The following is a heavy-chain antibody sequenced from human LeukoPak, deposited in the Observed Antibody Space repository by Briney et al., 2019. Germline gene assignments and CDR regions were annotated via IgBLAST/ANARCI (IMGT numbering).Heavy chain of an antibody. D-gene: IGHD5-24*01. V-gene: IGHV3-33*01. CDR2: IWYDGSNK. CDR3: ARDRSRDGYNFDY. Sequence: PGGSLRLSCAASGFTFSSYGMHWVRQAPGKGLEWVAVIWYDGSNKYYADSVKGRFTISRDNSKNTLYLQMNSLRAEDTAVYYCARDRSRDGYNFDYWGQGTLVTVSS. J-gene: IGHJ4*02. CDR1: GFTFSSYG.